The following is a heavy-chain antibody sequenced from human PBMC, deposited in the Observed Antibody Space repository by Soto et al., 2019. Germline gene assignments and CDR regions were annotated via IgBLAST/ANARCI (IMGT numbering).Heavy chain of an antibody. D-gene: IGHD5-12*01. CDR1: GFTFSSFH. CDR3: AREGYPFDY. Sequence: PGGSLRLSCAASGFTFSSFHMNWVRQAPGRGLEWVAYITSSSDTIYYSDSVKGRSTISRDNGKNSLFLQMNSLRDEDTAVYYCAREGYPFDYWGQGTLVTVSS. J-gene: IGHJ4*02. CDR2: ITSSSDTI. V-gene: IGHV3-48*02.